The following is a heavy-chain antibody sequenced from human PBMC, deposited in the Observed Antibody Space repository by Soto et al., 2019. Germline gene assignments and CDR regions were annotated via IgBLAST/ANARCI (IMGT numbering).Heavy chain of an antibody. V-gene: IGHV4-39*01. D-gene: IGHD3-10*01. CDR1: GGSISSSSYY. J-gene: IGHJ5*02. CDR2: IYYSGST. CDR3: ARPLMTPTLYGSGSNNWFDP. Sequence: SETLSLTCTVSGGSISSSSYYWGWIRQPPGKGLEWIGSIYYSGSTYYNPSLKSRVTISVDTSKNQFSLKLSSVTAADTAVYYCARPLMTPTLYGSGSNNWFDPWGQGTLVTVSS.